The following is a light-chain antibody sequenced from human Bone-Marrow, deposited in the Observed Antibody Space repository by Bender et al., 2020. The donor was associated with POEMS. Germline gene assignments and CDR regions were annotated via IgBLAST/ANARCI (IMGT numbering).Light chain of an antibody. J-gene: IGLJ2*01. CDR1: SSNIGAHA. V-gene: IGLV2-14*03. Sequence: QSVLTQPPSASGTPGQRVTISCSGGSSNIGAHAVNWYQHHPGTAPKLMIYDVTNRPSGVSDRFSGSKSGNTASLTISGLQTEDEAAYYCSSYTRSSTLVVFGGGTKLTVL. CDR2: DVT. CDR3: SSYTRSSTLVV.